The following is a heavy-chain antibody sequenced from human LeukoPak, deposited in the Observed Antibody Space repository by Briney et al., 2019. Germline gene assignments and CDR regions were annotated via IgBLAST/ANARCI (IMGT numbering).Heavy chain of an antibody. Sequence: GGSLRLSCAASGFTFSSYSMNWVRQAPGKGLEWVSSISSSSSYIYYADSVKGRFTISRDNAKNSLYPQMNSLRAEDTAVYYCARDPTAYGSGSYRDYWGQGTLVAVSS. J-gene: IGHJ4*02. CDR3: ARDPTAYGSGSYRDY. V-gene: IGHV3-21*01. CDR1: GFTFSSYS. CDR2: ISSSSSYI. D-gene: IGHD3-10*01.